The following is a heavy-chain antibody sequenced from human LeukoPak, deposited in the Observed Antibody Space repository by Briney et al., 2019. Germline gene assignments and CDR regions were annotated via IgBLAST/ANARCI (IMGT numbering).Heavy chain of an antibody. J-gene: IGHJ4*02. Sequence: SQTLSLTCTVSGDSISSGDYFWTWVRQHPGEGLEWIGFIFKRGNTFYAPSLKSRVTISVDTSKNQFSLKLSSVTVADTAVYYCTTWNDAQNFDQWGQGTLVTVSS. D-gene: IGHD1-1*01. CDR3: TTWNDAQNFDQ. CDR2: IFKRGNT. CDR1: GDSISSGDYF. V-gene: IGHV4-31*03.